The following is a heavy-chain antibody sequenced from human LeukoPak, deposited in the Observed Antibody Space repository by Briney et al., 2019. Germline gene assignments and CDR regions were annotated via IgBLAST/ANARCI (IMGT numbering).Heavy chain of an antibody. V-gene: IGHV1-46*01. CDR3: ASLSGSPHY. Sequence: GASVKVSCKASGYTFTSYYMHWVRQAPGQGLEWMGIINPSGGSTSCAQKFQGRVTMTRDTSTSTVYMELSSLRSEGTAVYYCASLSGSPHYWGQGTLVTVSS. CDR2: INPSGGST. D-gene: IGHD1-26*01. J-gene: IGHJ4*02. CDR1: GYTFTSYY.